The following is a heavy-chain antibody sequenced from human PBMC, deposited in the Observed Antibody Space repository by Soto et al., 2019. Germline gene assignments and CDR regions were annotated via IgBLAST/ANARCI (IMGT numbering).Heavy chain of an antibody. D-gene: IGHD4-17*01. CDR3: ARATTVTTGYYYYGMDV. V-gene: IGHV1-69*06. Sequence: QVQLVQSGAEVKKPGSSVKVSCKASGGTFSSYAISWVRQAPGQGLEWMGGIIPIFGTANYAQKFQGRVTITADKSTSTAYMELSSLRSEDTAVYYCARATTVTTGYYYYGMDVWGQGTTVTVSS. J-gene: IGHJ6*02. CDR1: GGTFSSYA. CDR2: IIPIFGTA.